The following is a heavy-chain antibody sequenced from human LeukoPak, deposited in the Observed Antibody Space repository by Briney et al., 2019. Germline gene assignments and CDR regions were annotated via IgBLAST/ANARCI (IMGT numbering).Heavy chain of an antibody. CDR3: AKDEVVPGYYYTDV. D-gene: IGHD2-2*01. Sequence: GGSLRLSCAASGFTFSSYEMNWVRQAPGKGLEWVSYISSSGRTIYYADSVKGRFTISRDNSKNTMYLQMNSLNAEDTAVYYCAKDEVVPGYYYTDVWGRGTTVTISS. V-gene: IGHV3-48*03. J-gene: IGHJ6*03. CDR2: ISSSGRTI. CDR1: GFTFSSYE.